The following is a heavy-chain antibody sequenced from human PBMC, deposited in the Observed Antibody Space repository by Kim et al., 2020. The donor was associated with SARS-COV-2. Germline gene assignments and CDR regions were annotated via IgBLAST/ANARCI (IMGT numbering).Heavy chain of an antibody. Sequence: SETLSLTCTVSGGSISSYYWSWIRQPPGKGLEWIGYIYYSGSTNYNPSLKSRVTRSVDTSKNQFSLKLSSVTAADTAVYYCARSNGIAAGPYYYYGMDVWGQGTTVTVSS. CDR3: ARSNGIAAGPYYYYGMDV. CDR1: GGSISSYY. D-gene: IGHD6-13*01. CDR2: IYYSGST. J-gene: IGHJ6*02. V-gene: IGHV4-59*08.